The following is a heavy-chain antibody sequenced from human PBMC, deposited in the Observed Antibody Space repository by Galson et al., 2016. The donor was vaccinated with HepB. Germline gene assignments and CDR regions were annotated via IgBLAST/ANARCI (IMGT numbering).Heavy chain of an antibody. CDR2: VSHSGASK. Sequence: SLRLSCAASGFTFDNYAMTWVRQAPGKGLEWVSLVSHSGASKYYADSVKGRITISRDNSKNTLYLQMNSLRADDTAVYYCAKLPDYGGNSHIDYWGQGTLVTVFS. D-gene: IGHD4-23*01. CDR3: AKLPDYGGNSHIDY. CDR1: GFTFDNYA. J-gene: IGHJ4*02. V-gene: IGHV3-23*01.